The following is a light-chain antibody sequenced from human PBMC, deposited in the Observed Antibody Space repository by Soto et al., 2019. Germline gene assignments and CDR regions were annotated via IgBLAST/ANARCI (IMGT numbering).Light chain of an antibody. CDR2: GAS. V-gene: IGKV3-20*01. Sequence: IVWTLNQGNLSLSPGERSTLCLMSSQRVGSSYLAWYQHKPDQAPRLLIYGASGRATGTPDRFSGSGSGTDFSLTISRLEPEDCAVYYRQEYGNSPWTFGQGTKVDI. CDR3: QEYGNSPWT. J-gene: IGKJ1*01. CDR1: QRVGSSY.